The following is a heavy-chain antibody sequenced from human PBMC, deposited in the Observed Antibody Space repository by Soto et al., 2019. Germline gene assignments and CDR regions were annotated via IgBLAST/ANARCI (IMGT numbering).Heavy chain of an antibody. CDR1: GGTFSSYA. CDR3: AKDVGNYYDSSGYFDY. CDR2: IIPIFGTA. J-gene: IGHJ4*02. V-gene: IGHV1-69*01. Sequence: QVQLVQSGAEVKKPGSSVKVSCTASGGTFSSYAISWVRQAPGQGLEWMGGIIPIFGTANYAQKFQGRVTTTADESTSTAYMELSSLRSEDTAVYYCAKDVGNYYDSSGYFDYWGQGTLVTVSS. D-gene: IGHD3-22*01.